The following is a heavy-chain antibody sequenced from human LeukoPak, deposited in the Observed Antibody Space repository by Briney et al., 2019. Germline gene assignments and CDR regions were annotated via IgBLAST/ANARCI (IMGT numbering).Heavy chain of an antibody. Sequence: SGPTLVNPTQTLTLTCTFSGFSRSTSGMRVGWIRQPPGKALEWLARIDWDDDKFYSTSLKTRLTISKDTSKNQVVLTMTNMDPVDTATYYCARAQGLAFDYWGQGTLVTVSS. CDR3: ARAQGLAFDY. CDR1: GFSRSTSGMR. V-gene: IGHV2-70*04. CDR2: IDWDDDK. J-gene: IGHJ4*02. D-gene: IGHD3-3*02.